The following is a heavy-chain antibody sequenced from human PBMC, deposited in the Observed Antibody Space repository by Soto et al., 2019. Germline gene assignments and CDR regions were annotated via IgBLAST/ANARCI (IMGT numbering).Heavy chain of an antibody. V-gene: IGHV4-59*01. CDR1: GGSISSYH. Sequence: SETLSLTCTVSGGSISSYHWSWIRQPPGKGLEWIGYIYYSGTTNYNPSLKSRVTISLDTSKNQFSLMLTSVTTADTAVYYCAREVRYYYDSSGSYYFDFWGQGTLVTVSS. CDR3: AREVRYYYDSSGSYYFDF. D-gene: IGHD3-22*01. CDR2: IYYSGTT. J-gene: IGHJ4*02.